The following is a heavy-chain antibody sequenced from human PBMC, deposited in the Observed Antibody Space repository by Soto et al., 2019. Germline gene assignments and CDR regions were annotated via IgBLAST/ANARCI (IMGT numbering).Heavy chain of an antibody. CDR1: GGSISSGGYY. CDR2: IYYSGST. Sequence: PSETLSLTCTVSGGSISSGGYYWSWIRQHPGKGLEWIGYIYYSGSTYYNPSLKSRVTISVDTSKNQFSLKLSSVTAADTAVYYCARDPAFLVPDYYYGMDVWGQGTTVTVSS. D-gene: IGHD2-2*01. V-gene: IGHV4-31*03. J-gene: IGHJ6*02. CDR3: ARDPAFLVPDYYYGMDV.